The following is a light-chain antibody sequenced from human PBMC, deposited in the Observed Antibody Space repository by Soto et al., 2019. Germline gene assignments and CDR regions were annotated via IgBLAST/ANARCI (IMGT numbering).Light chain of an antibody. CDR2: GAS. CDR1: QSVSSN. J-gene: IGKJ4*01. Sequence: EIVMTQSPATLSVSPGERATLSCRASQSVSSNLAWYQQKPGQAPRLLIYGASTRAPGIPARFSSSGSGTEFAVTINSLQSEDFAVYYCQKYNNWPLTFGGGTKVELK. CDR3: QKYNNWPLT. V-gene: IGKV3-15*01.